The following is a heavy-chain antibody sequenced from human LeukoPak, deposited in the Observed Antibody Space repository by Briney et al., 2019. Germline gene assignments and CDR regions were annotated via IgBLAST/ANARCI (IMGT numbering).Heavy chain of an antibody. D-gene: IGHD5-18*01. CDR1: GGSFSGYY. Sequence: PSETLSLTCAVYGGSFSGYYWSWIRQPPGKGLEWIGEINHSGSTNYNPSLKGRVTISVDTSKNQFSLKLSSVTAADTAVYYCRQSGYSYADDYWGQGTLVTVSS. CDR3: RQSGYSYADDY. V-gene: IGHV4-34*01. CDR2: INHSGST. J-gene: IGHJ4*02.